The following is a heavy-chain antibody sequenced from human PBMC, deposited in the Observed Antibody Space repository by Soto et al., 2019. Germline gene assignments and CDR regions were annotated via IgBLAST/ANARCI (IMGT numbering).Heavy chain of an antibody. J-gene: IGHJ4*02. CDR2: ISNDGSNK. V-gene: IGHV3-30*18. Sequence: GGSLRLSCAASGFSFSTYGMHWVRQAPGKGLEWVAFISNDGSNKYYADSVKGRFTISRDNSKNTLYLQMNSLSAEDTAVYYCAKGFGNYRAFDYWGQGTLVTVSS. CDR1: GFSFSTYG. D-gene: IGHD1-7*01. CDR3: AKGFGNYRAFDY.